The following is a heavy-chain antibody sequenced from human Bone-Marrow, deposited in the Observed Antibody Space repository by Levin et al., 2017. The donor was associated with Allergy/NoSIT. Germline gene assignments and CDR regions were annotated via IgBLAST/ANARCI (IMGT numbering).Heavy chain of an antibody. Sequence: LSLTCAASGFTFSAYWMSWVRQAPGKGPEWVANMNQDGSETHYVDSVKGRFTIFRDNAKNSLFLQVSSLRPEDTAVYFCARDKGNTTMFTGSLFDYWGQGSLVTVSS. CDR1: GFTFSAYW. D-gene: IGHD5-18*01. CDR2: MNQDGSET. CDR3: ARDKGNTTMFTGSLFDY. J-gene: IGHJ4*02. V-gene: IGHV3-7*01.